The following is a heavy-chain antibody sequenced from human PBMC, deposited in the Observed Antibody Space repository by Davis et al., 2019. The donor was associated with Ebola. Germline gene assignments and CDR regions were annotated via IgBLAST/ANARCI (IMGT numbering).Heavy chain of an antibody. CDR2: IIPILGIA. CDR3: ARDLRWLQSEGDAFDI. Sequence: SVKVSCKASGGTFSTYAISWVRQAPGQGLEWMGRIIPILGIANYAQKFQGRVTITADKSTTTPYLELSSLRSEDTAVYYCARDLRWLQSEGDAFDIWGQGTMVTVSS. V-gene: IGHV1-69*04. D-gene: IGHD5-24*01. CDR1: GGTFSTYA. J-gene: IGHJ3*02.